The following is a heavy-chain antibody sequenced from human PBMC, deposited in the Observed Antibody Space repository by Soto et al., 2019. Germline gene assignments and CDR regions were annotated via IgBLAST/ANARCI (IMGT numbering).Heavy chain of an antibody. CDR2: VTADGGT. CDR3: APHVSCSGGSCQYDAFAI. D-gene: IGHD2-15*01. V-gene: IGHV3-23*01. J-gene: IGHJ3*02. CDR1: GFTVSSHA. Sequence: EVQVLESGGGLVQPGGSLRLSCEGSGFTVSSHAMTWIRQAPGKGPEWVSTVTADGGTYYADSVKGRFAMSRDTSENTXHLQMNSLGAEETAAYYCAPHVSCSGGSCQYDAFAIRGQGTMVTVSS.